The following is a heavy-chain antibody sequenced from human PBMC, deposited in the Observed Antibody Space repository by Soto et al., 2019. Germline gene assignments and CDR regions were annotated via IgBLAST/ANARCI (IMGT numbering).Heavy chain of an antibody. CDR3: AREPTAMVPYYYYGMDV. D-gene: IGHD5-18*01. CDR2: IIPIFGTA. J-gene: IGHJ6*02. V-gene: IGHV1-69*13. CDR1: GGTFGSYA. Sequence: SVKVSCKASGGTFGSYAISWVRQAPGQGLEWMGGIIPIFGTANYAQKFQGRVTITADESTSTAYMELSSLRSEDTAVYYCAREPTAMVPYYYYGMDVWGQGTTVTVSS.